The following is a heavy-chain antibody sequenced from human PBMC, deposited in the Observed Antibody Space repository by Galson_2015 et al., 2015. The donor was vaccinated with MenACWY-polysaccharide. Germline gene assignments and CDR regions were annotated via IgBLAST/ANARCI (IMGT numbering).Heavy chain of an antibody. Sequence: SLRLSCAASAFTLHRYLIHWVRQAPGKGLEWVAAMSHDGYSKYYIDSAKGRFTISRDSSNNVVHLQMDSLRPEDTAVYYCAIEGGSSGRSGYFDPWGQGTLVTVSS. CDR2: MSHDGYSK. CDR3: AIEGGSSGRSGYFDP. CDR1: AFTLHRYL. J-gene: IGHJ4*02. D-gene: IGHD6-19*01. V-gene: IGHV3-30*04.